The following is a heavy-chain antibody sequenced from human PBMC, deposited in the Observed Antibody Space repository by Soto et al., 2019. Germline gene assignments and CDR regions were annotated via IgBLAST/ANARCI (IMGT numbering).Heavy chain of an antibody. Sequence: GESLKISCKGSGYSFTSYWIGWVRKMPGKGLEWMGIIYPGDSDTRYSPSFQGQVTISADKSISTAYLHWGSLKASDTSMYYCASQMEGAARPGPLPNYYYYYGMDVWGQGTTVTVSS. V-gene: IGHV5-51*01. D-gene: IGHD6-6*01. CDR3: ASQMEGAARPGPLPNYYYYYGMDV. CDR1: GYSFTSYW. CDR2: IYPGDSDT. J-gene: IGHJ6*02.